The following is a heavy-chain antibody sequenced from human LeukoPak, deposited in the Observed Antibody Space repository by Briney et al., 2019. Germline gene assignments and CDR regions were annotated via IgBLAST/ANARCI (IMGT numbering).Heavy chain of an antibody. V-gene: IGHV3-7*01. CDR1: GFTFSSYW. J-gene: IGHJ3*02. Sequence: PGGSLRLSCAASGFTFSSYWMSWVRQAPGKGLEWVANIKQDGSEKYYVDSVKGRFTISRGNARNSLYLQMNSLRAEDTAVYYCARAWVYHAFDIWGQGTMVTVSS. D-gene: IGHD5/OR15-5a*01. CDR3: ARAWVYHAFDI. CDR2: IKQDGSEK.